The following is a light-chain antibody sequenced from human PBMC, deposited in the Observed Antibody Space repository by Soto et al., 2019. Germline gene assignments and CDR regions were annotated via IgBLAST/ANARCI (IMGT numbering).Light chain of an antibody. CDR2: GSS. J-gene: IGKJ3*01. CDR3: QDDYNSPPSVT. V-gene: IGKV3-20*01. Sequence: EIVLTQSPNTLSLSPGERATLSCRASQSLTSAYLVWYQQKPCLAHRLLISGSSNRATGIPERFSGSGSGTDFTLTISRLEPEVFAVYYGQDDYNSPPSVTFGPGTRLDIK. CDR1: QSLTSAY.